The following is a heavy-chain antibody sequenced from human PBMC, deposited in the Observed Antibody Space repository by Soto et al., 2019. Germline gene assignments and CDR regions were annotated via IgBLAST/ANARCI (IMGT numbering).Heavy chain of an antibody. CDR1: GYSFTSYW. V-gene: IGHV5-51*01. Sequence: HGESLKISCKGSGYSFTSYWIGWVRQMPGKGLEWMGIIYPGDSDTRYSPSFQGQVTISADKSISTAYLQWSSLKASDTAMYYCARLAVVVPAAINYSGMDVWGQGTTGTVSS. CDR3: ARLAVVVPAAINYSGMDV. J-gene: IGHJ6*02. CDR2: IYPGDSDT. D-gene: IGHD2-2*01.